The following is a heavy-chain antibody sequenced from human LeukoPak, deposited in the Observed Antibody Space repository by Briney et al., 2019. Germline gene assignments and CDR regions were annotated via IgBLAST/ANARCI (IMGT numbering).Heavy chain of an antibody. Sequence: PGGSLRLSCAASGFTFSSYEMNWVRQAPGKGLEWVSYISGSGSTIYYADSVKGRVTISRDNAKHSLYLQMNSLRAEDTAVYYCAELGITMIGGVWGKGTTVTISS. CDR2: ISGSGSTI. J-gene: IGHJ6*04. CDR3: AELGITMIGGV. D-gene: IGHD3-10*02. V-gene: IGHV3-48*03. CDR1: GFTFSSYE.